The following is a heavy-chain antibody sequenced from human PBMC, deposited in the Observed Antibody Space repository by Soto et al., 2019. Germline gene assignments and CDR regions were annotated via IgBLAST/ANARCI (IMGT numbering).Heavy chain of an antibody. CDR3: ARSYYDFWSGYYTRGDYYYGMDV. D-gene: IGHD3-3*01. V-gene: IGHV4-31*03. CDR1: GGSISSGCYY. CDR2: IHYSGST. Sequence: SETLSLTCTVSGGSISSGCYYWSWIRQHPGKGLEWIGYIHYSGSTYYNPSLKSRVTISVDTSKNQFSLKLSSVTAADTAVYYCARSYYDFWSGYYTRGDYYYGMDVWGQGTAVTVSS. J-gene: IGHJ6*02.